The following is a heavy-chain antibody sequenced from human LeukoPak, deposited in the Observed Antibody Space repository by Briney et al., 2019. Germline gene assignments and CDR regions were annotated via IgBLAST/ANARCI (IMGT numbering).Heavy chain of an antibody. CDR3: ANGGAYCGGDCYGWFDP. CDR1: GFTFSSYA. V-gene: IGHV3-23*01. J-gene: IGHJ5*02. CDR2: ISGSGGST. D-gene: IGHD2-21*02. Sequence: GGSLRLSCAASGFTFSSYAMSWVRQAPGKGLEWVSAISGSGGSTYYADSVKGRFTIPRDNSKNTLYLQMNSLRAEDTAVYYCANGGAYCGGDCYGWFDPWGQGTLVTVSS.